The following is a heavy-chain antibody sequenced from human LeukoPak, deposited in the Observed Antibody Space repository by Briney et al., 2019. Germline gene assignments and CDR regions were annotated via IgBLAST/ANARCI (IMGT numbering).Heavy chain of an antibody. CDR1: GFTFSSYG. CDR2: ISYDGSNK. J-gene: IGHJ4*02. CDR3: ANDWGHYFDY. Sequence: GRSLRLSCAASGFTFSSYGMHWVRQAPGKGLEWVAVISYDGSNKYYADSVKGRFTISRDNSKNTLYLQMNSLRAEDTAVYYCANDWGHYFDYWGQGTLVTVSS. V-gene: IGHV3-30*18. D-gene: IGHD3-16*01.